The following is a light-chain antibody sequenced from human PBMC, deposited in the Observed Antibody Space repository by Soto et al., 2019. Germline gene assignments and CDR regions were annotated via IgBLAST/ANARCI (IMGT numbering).Light chain of an antibody. CDR3: QQSYTTPIT. J-gene: IGKJ5*01. V-gene: IGKV1-5*01. CDR2: DAS. CDR1: QSISSR. Sequence: DIQMTQSPSTLSASVGDRVTITCRASQSISSRLAWYQQKPGKAPKFLVYDASNLESGVPSRFSGSGCGTEFTLTISSLQPEDFATYYCQQSYTTPITVGQGTRLEIK.